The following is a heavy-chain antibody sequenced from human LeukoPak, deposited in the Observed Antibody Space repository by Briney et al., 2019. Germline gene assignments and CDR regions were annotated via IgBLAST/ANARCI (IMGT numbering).Heavy chain of an antibody. CDR2: ISYDGSNK. CDR3: AKDPCGDCYEFDC. D-gene: IGHD2-21*02. Sequence: GGSLRLSCAASGFTFSSYGMHWVRQAPGKGLEWVAVISYDGSNKYYADSVKGRFTISRDNSKNTLYLQMNSLRAEDTAVYYCAKDPCGDCYEFDCWGQGTLVTVSS. J-gene: IGHJ4*02. CDR1: GFTFSSYG. V-gene: IGHV3-30*18.